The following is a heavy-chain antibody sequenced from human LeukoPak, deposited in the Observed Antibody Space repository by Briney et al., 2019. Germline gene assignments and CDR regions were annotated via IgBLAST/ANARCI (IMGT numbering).Heavy chain of an antibody. CDR2: IYSGGST. V-gene: IGHV3-66*01. CDR3: ALGGGYYSAFGI. D-gene: IGHD3-10*01. CDR1: GFTVSSNY. Sequence: GGALRLSCAASGFTVSSNYMSWVRQAPGKGLEGVSVIYSGGSTYYDDSVTGRFIISRDKSKTTFYLQMNSMRAEDTAVYYCALGGGYYSAFGIWGQGTMVTVSS. J-gene: IGHJ3*02.